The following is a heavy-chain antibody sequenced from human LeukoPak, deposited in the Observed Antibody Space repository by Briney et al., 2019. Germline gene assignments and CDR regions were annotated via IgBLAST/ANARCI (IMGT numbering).Heavy chain of an antibody. D-gene: IGHD6-19*01. CDR3: AKDRRRAVAGLFDY. CDR1: GFTFDDYA. CDR2: ISWNSGSI. V-gene: IGHV3-9*01. J-gene: IGHJ4*02. Sequence: GGSLRLSCAASGFTFDDYAMHWVRQAPGKGLEWVSGISWNSGSIGYADSVKGRFTISRDNAKNSLYPQMNSLRAEDTALYYCAKDRRRAVAGLFDYWGQGTLVTVSS.